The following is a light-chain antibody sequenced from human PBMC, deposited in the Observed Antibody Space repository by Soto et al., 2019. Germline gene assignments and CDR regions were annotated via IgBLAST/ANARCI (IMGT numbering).Light chain of an antibody. CDR1: QSLLYSNGYNY. CDR3: MQALHPLRPLS. J-gene: IGKJ4*01. V-gene: IGKV2-28*01. Sequence: DIVMTQSPLSLPVTPGEPASISCRSSQSLLYSNGYNYLDWYVQKPGQSPQLLIYLSSRRASGVPDRFSGSGSGTDFTLKISRVEAEDVGVYYCMQALHPLRPLSFGEGTKVEIK. CDR2: LSS.